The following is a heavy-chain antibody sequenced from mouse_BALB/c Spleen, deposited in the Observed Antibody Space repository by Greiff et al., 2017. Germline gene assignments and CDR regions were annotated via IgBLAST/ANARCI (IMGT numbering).Heavy chain of an antibody. CDR1: GYAFSSYW. V-gene: IGHV1-80*01. Sequence: VQLQQSGAELVRPGSSVKISCKASGYAFSSYWMNWVKQRPGQGLEWIGQIYPGDGDTNYNGKFKGKATLTADKSSSTAYMQLSSLTSEDSAVYFCARWEVRDAMDYWGQGTSVTVSS. CDR3: ARWEVRDAMDY. D-gene: IGHD2-14*01. J-gene: IGHJ4*01. CDR2: IYPGDGDT.